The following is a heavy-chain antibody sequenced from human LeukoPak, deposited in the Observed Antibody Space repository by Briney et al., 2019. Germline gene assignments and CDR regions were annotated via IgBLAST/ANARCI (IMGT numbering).Heavy chain of an antibody. J-gene: IGHJ3*02. D-gene: IGHD3-3*01. Sequence: ASVKVSCKASGYTFTGYYMHWVRQAPGQGLEWMGWINPNSGGTNYAQKFQGRVTMTRDTSISTAYMELSRLRSDDTAVYYCAKDGAYTYYDFWSGYFDIWGQGTMVTVSS. CDR2: INPNSGGT. CDR3: AKDGAYTYYDFWSGYFDI. CDR1: GYTFTGYY. V-gene: IGHV1-2*02.